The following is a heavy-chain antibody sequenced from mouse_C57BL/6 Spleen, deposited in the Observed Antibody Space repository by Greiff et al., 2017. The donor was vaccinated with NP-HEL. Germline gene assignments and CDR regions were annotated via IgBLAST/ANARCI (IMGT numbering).Heavy chain of an antibody. D-gene: IGHD1-1*01. CDR2: IYPRSGNT. CDR3: APHYYGSSYGHWYFDV. V-gene: IGHV1-81*01. J-gene: IGHJ1*03. Sequence: VQLQQSGAELARPGASVKLSCKASGYSFTSYGISWVKQRTGQGLEWIGEIYPRSGNTYYNEKFKGKATLTADKSSSTAYMELRSLTSEDSAVYFCAPHYYGSSYGHWYFDVWGTGTTVTVSS. CDR1: GYSFTSYG.